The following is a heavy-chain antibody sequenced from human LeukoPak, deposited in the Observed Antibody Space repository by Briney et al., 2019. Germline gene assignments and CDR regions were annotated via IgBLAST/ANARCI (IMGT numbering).Heavy chain of an antibody. V-gene: IGHV4-59*01. J-gene: IGHJ5*02. CDR2: IYYSGST. CDR1: GGSISSYY. D-gene: IGHD1-26*01. CDR3: ARAAPGSGSYYTSGDWFDP. Sequence: PSETLSLTCTVSGGSISSYYWSWIRQPPGKGLEWIGYIYYSGSTNYNPSLKSRVTISVDTSKNQFSLKLSSVTAADTAVYYCARAAPGSGSYYTSGDWFDPWGQGTLVTVSS.